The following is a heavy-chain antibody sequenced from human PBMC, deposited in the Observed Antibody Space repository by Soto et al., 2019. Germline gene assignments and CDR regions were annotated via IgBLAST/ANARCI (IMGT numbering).Heavy chain of an antibody. CDR3: ATVGGVVIEVAYMGV. V-gene: IGHV1-69*02. D-gene: IGHD3-3*01. CDR1: GGTFSSYT. Sequence: ASVKVSCKASGGTFSSYTISWVRQAPGQGLEWMGRIIPILGIANYAQKFQGRVTITADKSTSTAYMELSSLGSEDTAVYYCATVGGVVIEVAYMGVWGKGTTVTVSS. CDR2: IIPILGIA. J-gene: IGHJ6*03.